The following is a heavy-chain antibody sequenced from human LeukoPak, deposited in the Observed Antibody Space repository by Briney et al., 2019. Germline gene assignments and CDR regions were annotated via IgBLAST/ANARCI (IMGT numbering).Heavy chain of an antibody. Sequence: SETLSLTCTVSGGSISSYYWSWIRQPPGKGLEWIGYIYYSGSTNYNPSLKSRVTISVDTSKNQFSLKLSSVTAADTAVYYCARDLLPYSGSYYDYWGQGAQVTVSP. V-gene: IGHV4-59*01. CDR2: IYYSGST. CDR1: GGSISSYY. J-gene: IGHJ4*02. CDR3: ARDLLPYSGSYYDY. D-gene: IGHD1-26*01.